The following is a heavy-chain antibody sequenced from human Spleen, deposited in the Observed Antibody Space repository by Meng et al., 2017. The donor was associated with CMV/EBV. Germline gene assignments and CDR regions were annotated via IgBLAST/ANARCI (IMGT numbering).Heavy chain of an antibody. J-gene: IGHJ5*02. V-gene: IGHV1-2*02. CDR1: GYTFTGHY. CDR2: INPDSGGT. CDR3: ARVVGINIFGVLIPNWFDP. Sequence: ASVKVSCKASGYTFTGHYLHWVRQAPGQGLEWMGWINPDSGGTTYAQTFQGRVTMTRDTSINTAYMELSRLRSDDTAVYYCARVVGINIFGVLIPNWFDPWGQGTLVTVS. D-gene: IGHD3-3*02.